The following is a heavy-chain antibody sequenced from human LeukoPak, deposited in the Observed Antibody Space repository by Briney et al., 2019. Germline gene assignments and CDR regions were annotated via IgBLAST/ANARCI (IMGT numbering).Heavy chain of an antibody. CDR2: FDPEDGET. V-gene: IGHV1-24*01. D-gene: IGHD3-10*01. CDR3: AGRAVVRSRSRDHYYYYGMDV. CDR1: GYTLTELS. Sequence: ASVKVSCKVSGYTLTELSMHWVRQAPGKGLEWMGGFDPEDGETIYAQRFQGRVTMTEDTSTDTAYMELSSLRSEDTAVYYCAGRAVVRSRSRDHYYYYGMDVWGKGTTVTVSS. J-gene: IGHJ6*04.